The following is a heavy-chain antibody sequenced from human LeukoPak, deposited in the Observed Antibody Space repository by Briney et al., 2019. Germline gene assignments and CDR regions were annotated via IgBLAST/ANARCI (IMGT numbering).Heavy chain of an antibody. CDR1: GFTFSDYY. V-gene: IGHV3-11*04. D-gene: IGHD2-2*01. J-gene: IGHJ6*02. CDR3: ARDLSYCTVTSCSYYYYGMDV. CDR2: ISSSGGTI. Sequence: PGGSLRLSCAASGFTFSDYYMNWVRQAPGKGLEWVSYISSSGGTIYYADSVKGRFTISRDNAKNSLYLQMNSLRAEDTAVYYCARDLSYCTVTSCSYYYYGMDVWGRGTTVTVSS.